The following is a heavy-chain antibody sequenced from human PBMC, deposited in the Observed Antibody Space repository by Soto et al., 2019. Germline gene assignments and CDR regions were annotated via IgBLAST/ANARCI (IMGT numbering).Heavy chain of an antibody. J-gene: IGHJ3*02. V-gene: IGHV3-48*02. Sequence: EVQLVESGGGLVQPGGSLRLSCAASGFTFSSYSMNWVRQAPGKGLEWVSYISSGSAAIYYADSVKGRFTISRDNAKNPMDLQINSLRDEDPAVYCCSRGSDSFDIWGQGTMITVSS. CDR2: ISSGSAAI. CDR3: SRGSDSFDI. CDR1: GFTFSSYS. D-gene: IGHD3-10*01.